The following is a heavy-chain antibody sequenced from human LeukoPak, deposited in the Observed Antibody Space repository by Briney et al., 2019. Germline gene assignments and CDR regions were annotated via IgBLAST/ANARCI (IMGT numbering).Heavy chain of an antibody. J-gene: IGHJ4*02. D-gene: IGHD1-26*01. V-gene: IGHV3-23*01. CDR3: AKEYSGSYYFDY. Sequence: PGGSLRLSCAASGFTFSSYAMTWVRQAPGKGLEWVSAISGSGGSTYYADSVKGRFTISRDNSKNTLYVQMNSLRAEDTALYYCAKEYSGSYYFDYWGQGTLVTVSS. CDR2: ISGSGGST. CDR1: GFTFSSYA.